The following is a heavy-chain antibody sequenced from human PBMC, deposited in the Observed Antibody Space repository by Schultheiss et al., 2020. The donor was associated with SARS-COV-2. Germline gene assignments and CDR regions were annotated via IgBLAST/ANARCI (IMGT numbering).Heavy chain of an antibody. CDR1: GFTFSDHY. CDR2: ISSSGSTI. Sequence: GESLKISCAASGFTFSDHYMSWIRQAPGKGLEWVSYISSSGSTIYYADSVKGRFTISRDNAKNSLYLQMNSLRAEDTAVYYCAREYYDFWSGQRYGMDVWGQGTTVTVSS. D-gene: IGHD3-3*01. CDR3: AREYYDFWSGQRYGMDV. V-gene: IGHV3-11*01. J-gene: IGHJ6*02.